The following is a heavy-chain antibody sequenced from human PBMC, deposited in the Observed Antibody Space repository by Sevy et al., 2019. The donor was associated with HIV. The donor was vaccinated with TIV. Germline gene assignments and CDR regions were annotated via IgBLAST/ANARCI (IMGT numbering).Heavy chain of an antibody. V-gene: IGHV4-39*01. CDR1: GDSNGGTTDY. D-gene: IGHD3-3*02. Sequence: SETLSLTCTVSGDSNGGTTDYWAWCRQPPGMELEWIRRVYYSGRPHYNWSLKSRVTISIESSKNQFSLILTSVTSADTAVYYCARPGDISALRGGYQYAINLWGQGTTVTVSS. CDR3: ARPGDISALRGGYQYAINL. CDR2: VYYSGRP. J-gene: IGHJ6*02.